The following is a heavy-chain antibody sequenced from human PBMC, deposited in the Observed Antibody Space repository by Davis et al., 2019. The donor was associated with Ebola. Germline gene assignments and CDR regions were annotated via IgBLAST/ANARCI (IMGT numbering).Heavy chain of an antibody. Sequence: GGSLRLSCAASGFTVSNNYMSWVRQAPGKGLEWVSVIYSGGSTYYADSVKGRFTISRDNAKNSLYLQMNSLRDEDTAVYYCAREDDDFYLYFDYWGQGTLVTVSS. D-gene: IGHD2-21*02. CDR3: AREDDDFYLYFDY. CDR1: GFTVSNNY. J-gene: IGHJ4*02. V-gene: IGHV3-53*01. CDR2: IYSGGST.